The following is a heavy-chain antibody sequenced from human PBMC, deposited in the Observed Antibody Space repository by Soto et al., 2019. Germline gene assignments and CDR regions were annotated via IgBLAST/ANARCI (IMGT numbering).Heavy chain of an antibody. J-gene: IGHJ6*02. D-gene: IGHD1-26*01. CDR2: ISFDGSSK. CDR3: AKAVGDASSRSSYYYYGMDV. V-gene: IGHV3-30*18. CDR1: GFTFSSYG. Sequence: QVQLVESGGGVVQPGRSLRLSCAASGFTFSSYGMHWVRQAPGKGLEWVAVISFDGSSKYYADSVKGRFTISRDNSKNTLYLQMNSLREEDTAVYYCAKAVGDASSRSSYYYYGMDVWGQGTTVTVSS.